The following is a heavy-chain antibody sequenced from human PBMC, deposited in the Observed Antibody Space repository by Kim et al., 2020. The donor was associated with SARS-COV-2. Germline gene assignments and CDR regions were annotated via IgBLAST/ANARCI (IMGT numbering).Heavy chain of an antibody. CDR3: AGIAVAGTGGWLNP. D-gene: IGHD6-19*01. CDR1: GFTFSSYG. J-gene: IGHJ5*02. Sequence: GGSLRLSCAASGFTFSSYGMHWVRQAPGKGLEWVAVISYDGSNKYYADSVKGRFTISRDNSKNTLYLQMNSLRAEDTAVYYCAGIAVAGTGGWLNPWGQG. CDR2: ISYDGSNK. V-gene: IGHV3-33*05.